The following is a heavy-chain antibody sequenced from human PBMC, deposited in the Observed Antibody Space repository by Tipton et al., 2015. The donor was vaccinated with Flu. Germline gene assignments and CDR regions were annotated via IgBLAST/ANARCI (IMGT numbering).Heavy chain of an antibody. CDR3: AKELDH. CDR2: INQDGNDK. J-gene: IGHJ4*02. CDR1: GFTFSSSW. Sequence: SLRLSCAASGFTFSSSWMTWVRQAPGKGPEWVASINQDGNDKYYVDSVKGRFTISRDNAKNSLCLQMNSLTADDTAVYYCAKELDHWGQGALVTVSS. V-gene: IGHV3-7*01.